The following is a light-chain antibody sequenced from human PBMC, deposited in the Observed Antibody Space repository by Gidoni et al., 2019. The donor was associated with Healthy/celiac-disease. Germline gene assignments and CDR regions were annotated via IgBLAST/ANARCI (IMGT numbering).Light chain of an antibody. CDR3: QQYGSSPYT. Sequence: EIVLTQSPGTLSLSPGERDTLSCRASQSVSSSYLAWYQQKPGQAHRRLIYGASSRATGIPDRFSGSGSGTDFTLTISRLEPEDFAVYYCQQYGSSPYTFGQGTKLEIK. J-gene: IGKJ2*01. V-gene: IGKV3-20*01. CDR1: QSVSSSY. CDR2: GAS.